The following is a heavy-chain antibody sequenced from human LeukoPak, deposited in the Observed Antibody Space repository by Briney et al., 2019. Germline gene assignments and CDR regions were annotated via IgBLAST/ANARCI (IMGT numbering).Heavy chain of an antibody. CDR3: ARSSALGYCSSTNCYLDS. V-gene: IGHV3-33*01. J-gene: IGHJ4*02. Sequence: WGALRLSCAASGFTFRKYGMHWVRPAPGKGLELVGLIWFDGSNKYYVDSVKGRFTISRDNSKNTLYLQMNSLRAEDTAVYYCARSSALGYCSSTNCYLDSWGQGTLVTVSS. CDR1: GFTFRKYG. D-gene: IGHD2-2*03. CDR2: IWFDGSNK.